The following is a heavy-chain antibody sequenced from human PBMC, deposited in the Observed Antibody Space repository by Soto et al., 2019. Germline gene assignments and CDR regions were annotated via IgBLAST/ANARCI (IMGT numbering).Heavy chain of an antibody. Sequence: GESLKISCKGSGYSFTSHWIGWVRQMPGKGLEWMGIIYPGDTDTKYSPSFQGQVTFSADKSITTAYLQWRSLRASDTAMYYCARLKDYGDSFDYWGQGTQVTVSS. CDR3: ARLKDYGDSFDY. J-gene: IGHJ4*02. V-gene: IGHV5-51*01. CDR1: GYSFTSHW. CDR2: IYPGDTDT. D-gene: IGHD4-17*01.